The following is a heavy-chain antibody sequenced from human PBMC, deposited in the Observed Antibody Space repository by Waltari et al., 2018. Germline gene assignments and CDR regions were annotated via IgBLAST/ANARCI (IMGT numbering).Heavy chain of an antibody. D-gene: IGHD6-13*01. CDR1: GGSISSGGYY. CDR2: IYYSGST. Sequence: QVQLQESGPGLVKPSQTLSLTCTVSGGSISSGGYYWSWIRQHPGKGLEWIGYIYYSGSTYYTPSPKSRVTISVDTSKNQFSLKLSSVTAADTAVYYCARARIAAAADYFDYWGQGTLVTVSS. J-gene: IGHJ4*02. CDR3: ARARIAAAADYFDY. V-gene: IGHV4-31*03.